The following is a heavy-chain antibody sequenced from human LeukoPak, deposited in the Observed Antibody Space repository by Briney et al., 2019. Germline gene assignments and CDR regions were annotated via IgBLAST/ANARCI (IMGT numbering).Heavy chain of an antibody. V-gene: IGHV3-66*01. J-gene: IGHJ4*02. CDR1: GFTVSSNY. D-gene: IGHD6-19*01. Sequence: GGSLRLSCVVSGFTVSSNYMNWVRQAPGKGLEWVSDIYSGGNTDYADSVKGRFTISRDNSKNTLYLQMNSLRAEDTALYYCAKDISRIAVAGTLDYWGQGTLVTVSS. CDR3: AKDISRIAVAGTLDY. CDR2: IYSGGNT.